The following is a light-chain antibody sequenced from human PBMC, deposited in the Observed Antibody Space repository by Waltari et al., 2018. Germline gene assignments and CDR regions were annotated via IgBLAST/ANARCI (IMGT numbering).Light chain of an antibody. J-gene: IGLJ3*02. CDR2: GNS. Sequence: QSVLTQPPSVSGAPGQRVTISCTGSGSNIGAGFDVHWYQQLPGTAPKLLVYGNSNRPSVVPDRFSASKSGTSASLAITGLQAEDEADYYCQSYDSSLTGSWVFGGGTKLTVL. CDR1: GSNIGAGFD. CDR3: QSYDSSLTGSWV. V-gene: IGLV1-40*01.